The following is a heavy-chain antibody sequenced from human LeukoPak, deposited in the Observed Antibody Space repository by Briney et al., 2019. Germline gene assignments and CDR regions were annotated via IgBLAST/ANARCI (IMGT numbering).Heavy chain of an antibody. D-gene: IGHD2-2*01. V-gene: IGHV3-66*02. CDR2: IYIGGTT. Sequence: GGSLRLSCAASGFTFSSYSMNWVRQAPGKGLEWVSVIYIGGTTYCADSVKGRFTISRDISKNTLYLQMNSLRAEDTAVYYCARDRCSSTSCYLAYWGQGTLVTVSS. CDR3: ARDRCSSTSCYLAY. CDR1: GFTFSSYS. J-gene: IGHJ4*02.